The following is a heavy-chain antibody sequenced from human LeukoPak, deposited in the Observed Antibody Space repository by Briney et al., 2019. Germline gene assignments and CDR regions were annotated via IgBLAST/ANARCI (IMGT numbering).Heavy chain of an antibody. CDR2: ITSNGGSA. Sequence: GGSLRLSCAASGFTFSIYAMHWVRQAPGKGLEYVSAITSNGGSAYYANSVKGRFTISRDNSKNTLYLQMGSLRAEDMSVYYCAREYCDSTTCYKTIDYWGQGTLVTVSS. CDR3: AREYCDSTTCYKTIDY. CDR1: GFTFSIYA. J-gene: IGHJ4*02. V-gene: IGHV3-64*01. D-gene: IGHD2-2*02.